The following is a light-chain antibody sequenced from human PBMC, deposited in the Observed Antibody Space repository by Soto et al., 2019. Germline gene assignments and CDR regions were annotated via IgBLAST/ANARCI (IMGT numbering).Light chain of an antibody. V-gene: IGKV3-11*01. CDR2: DAS. J-gene: IGKJ5*01. CDR3: QQRINSRIT. Sequence: EIVLTQSPATLSLSPGERATLSCRASQSVSSYLAWYQQKPGQAPRLLIYDASNRATGIPARFSGSGSGTDFTLTISSLEPEDFAVYYCQQRINSRITFGQGTRLEIK. CDR1: QSVSSY.